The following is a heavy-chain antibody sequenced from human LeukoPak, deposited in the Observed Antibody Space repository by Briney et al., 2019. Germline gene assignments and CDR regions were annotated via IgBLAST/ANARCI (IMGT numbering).Heavy chain of an antibody. D-gene: IGHD3-22*01. Sequence: GGSLRLSCAASGFTFSSYAMSWVRQAPGKGLEWVSAISGSGGSTYYADSVKGRFTISRDNSKNSLYLQMNSLRAEDTAVYYCAKQLDSSGYYLDYWGQGTLVTVSS. CDR2: ISGSGGST. J-gene: IGHJ4*02. CDR3: AKQLDSSGYYLDY. CDR1: GFTFSSYA. V-gene: IGHV3-23*01.